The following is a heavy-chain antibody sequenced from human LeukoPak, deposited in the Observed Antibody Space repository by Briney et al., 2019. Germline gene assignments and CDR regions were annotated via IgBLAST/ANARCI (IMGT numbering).Heavy chain of an antibody. CDR2: IYYSGTT. D-gene: IGHD3-10*01. J-gene: IGHJ4*02. V-gene: IGHV4-61*08. CDR1: GGSISSGDYY. Sequence: PSETLSLTCTVSGGSISSGDYYWSWIRQPPGKGLEWIGYIYYSGTTNSNPSLKSRLTISVDTSRNQFSLKVSSVTAADTAVYYCARYLSSGLDYWGQGTLVTVSS. CDR3: ARYLSSGLDY.